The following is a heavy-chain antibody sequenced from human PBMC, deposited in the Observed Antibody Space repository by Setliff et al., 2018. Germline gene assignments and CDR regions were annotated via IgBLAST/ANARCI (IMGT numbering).Heavy chain of an antibody. CDR3: VKVKKPLIRGSGFDY. V-gene: IGHV3-30*02. CDR2: VRFDGSYK. D-gene: IGHD3-10*01. Sequence: GSLRLSCAASTFPFSKYAVTWVRQAPGKGLDWVASVRFDGSYKVYADSVKGRFTISRDNSENTLFLQMTSLRPEDTGVYYCVKVKKPLIRGSGFDYWGRGTLVTVSS. CDR1: TFPFSKYA. J-gene: IGHJ4*02.